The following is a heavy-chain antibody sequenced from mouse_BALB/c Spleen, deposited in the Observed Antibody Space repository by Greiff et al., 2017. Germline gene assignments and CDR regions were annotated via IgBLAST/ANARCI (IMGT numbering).Heavy chain of an antibody. Sequence: EVKVEESGGGLVQPGGSLKLSCAASGFTFSSYGMSWVRQTPDKRLELVATINSNGGSTYYPDSVKGRFTISRDNAKNTLYLQMSSLKSEDTAMYYCARAPYGYDVGYYFDYWGQGTSLTVSS. CDR2: INSNGGST. V-gene: IGHV5-6-3*01. D-gene: IGHD2-2*01. J-gene: IGHJ2*02. CDR1: GFTFSSYG. CDR3: ARAPYGYDVGYYFDY.